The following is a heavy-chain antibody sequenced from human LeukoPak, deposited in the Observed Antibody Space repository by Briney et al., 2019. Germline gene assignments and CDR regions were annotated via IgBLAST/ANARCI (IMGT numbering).Heavy chain of an antibody. Sequence: SETLSLTCTVSGGSISSYYWSWIRQPPGKGLEWIAYISDIGSINYNPSLKSRVTISLDTSKNQFSLKLSSVTAADTAVYYCAGHHPRNTVDFWGQGTLVTFSS. CDR2: ISDIGSI. J-gene: IGHJ4*02. CDR1: GGSISSYY. V-gene: IGHV4-59*08. D-gene: IGHD2/OR15-2a*01. CDR3: AGHHPRNTVDF.